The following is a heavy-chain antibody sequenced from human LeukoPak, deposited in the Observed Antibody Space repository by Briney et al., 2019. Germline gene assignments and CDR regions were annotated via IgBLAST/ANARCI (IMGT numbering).Heavy chain of an antibody. CDR2: ISGSDAST. D-gene: IGHD1-26*01. CDR3: AKDVGKWESLHFFDY. J-gene: IGHJ4*02. CDR1: GFTLSTNA. V-gene: IGHV3-23*01. Sequence: GGSLRLSCLTSGFTLSTNAMSWVRQAPGEGLEWISGISGSDASTYYADSVKGRFTISRDDSRNTLYLQMNSLRGDDTAVYYCAKDVGKWESLHFFDYWGQGTLVTVSS.